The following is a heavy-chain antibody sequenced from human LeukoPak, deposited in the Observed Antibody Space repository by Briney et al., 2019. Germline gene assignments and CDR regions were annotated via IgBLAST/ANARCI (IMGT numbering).Heavy chain of an antibody. J-gene: IGHJ4*02. CDR3: ATSDRPGFGSHDY. D-gene: IGHD1-14*01. V-gene: IGHV3-48*04. CDR2: ISGSSSVI. Sequence: GGSMKLSCVISGLSFSQYRMTWVRQAPGKGPEWISDISGSSSVINYADSVKGRFTISRDNDKNSLSLQMNSPRAEDTAVYYCATSDRPGFGSHDYWGQGTLVTVSS. CDR1: GLSFSQYR.